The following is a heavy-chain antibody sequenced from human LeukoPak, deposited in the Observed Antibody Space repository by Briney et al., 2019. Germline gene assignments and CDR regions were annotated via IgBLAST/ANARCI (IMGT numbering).Heavy chain of an antibody. CDR2: FDPGAGEI. J-gene: IGHJ4*02. CDR1: GDTLSELT. CDR3: AAGGVYSLLDY. Sequence: ASEKVSCKVSGDTLSELTMHWVRQAPGKGLEWMGGFDPGAGEILYAQQFQGRVTMTEDTFTDTAYMELTSLRSEDSGVYFCAAGGVYSLLDYWGQGTLVTVSS. D-gene: IGHD2-21*01. V-gene: IGHV1-24*01.